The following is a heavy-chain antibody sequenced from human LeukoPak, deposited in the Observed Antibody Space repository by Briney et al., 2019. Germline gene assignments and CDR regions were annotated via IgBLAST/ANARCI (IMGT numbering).Heavy chain of an antibody. J-gene: IGHJ4*02. Sequence: PSETLSLTCAVSGGSISSNNWWGWVRQPPGKGLEWIGEIYHSGSPNYNPSLKSRVTISVDRSRNHFSLNLSSVTAADTAVYYCARVNINNWHSCDYWGQGTLVTVSS. D-gene: IGHD1-1*01. CDR3: ARVNINNWHSCDY. CDR2: IYHSGSP. V-gene: IGHV4-4*02. CDR1: GGSISSNNW.